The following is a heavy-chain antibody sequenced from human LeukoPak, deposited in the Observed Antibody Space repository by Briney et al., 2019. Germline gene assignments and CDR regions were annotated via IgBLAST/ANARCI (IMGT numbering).Heavy chain of an antibody. CDR2: INPSGGST. D-gene: IGHD3-10*01. Sequence: ASVKVPCKASGYTFTSYYMHWVRQAPGQGLEWMGIINPSGGSTSYAQKFQGRVTMTRDTSTSTVYMELSSLRSEDTAVYYCARDVPHITMVRGVITGGFDYWGQGTLVTVSS. J-gene: IGHJ4*02. CDR3: ARDVPHITMVRGVITGGFDY. V-gene: IGHV1-46*01. CDR1: GYTFTSYY.